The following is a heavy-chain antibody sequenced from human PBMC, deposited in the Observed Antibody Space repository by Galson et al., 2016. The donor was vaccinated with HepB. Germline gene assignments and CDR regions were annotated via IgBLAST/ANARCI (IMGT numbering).Heavy chain of an antibody. J-gene: IGHJ2*01. V-gene: IGHV3-30-3*01. Sequence: SLRLSCAASGFILSTYPIHWVRQAPDKGLEWVAVISYDGSKKYYVDSLKGRFTISRDNSRNTVYLQMNRLRADDTAVYYCARGSGSYLGWVFDLWGRGALVTVSS. CDR3: ARGSGSYLGWVFDL. CDR1: GFILSTYP. D-gene: IGHD1-26*01. CDR2: ISYDGSKK.